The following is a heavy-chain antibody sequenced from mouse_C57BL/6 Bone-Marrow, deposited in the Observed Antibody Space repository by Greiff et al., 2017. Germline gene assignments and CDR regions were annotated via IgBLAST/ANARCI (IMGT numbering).Heavy chain of an antibody. D-gene: IGHD1-1*01. Sequence: EVKLVESGGGLVKPGGSLKLSCAASGFTFSSYAMSWVRQTPEKRLEWVATISDGGSYTYYPDNVKGRFTLSRDNAKNNLYLQMSHLKSEDTAMYYCATYYYWSRDWGQGTTLTVSA. J-gene: IGHJ2*01. CDR2: ISDGGSYT. CDR1: GFTFSSYA. V-gene: IGHV5-4*03. CDR3: ATYYYWSRD.